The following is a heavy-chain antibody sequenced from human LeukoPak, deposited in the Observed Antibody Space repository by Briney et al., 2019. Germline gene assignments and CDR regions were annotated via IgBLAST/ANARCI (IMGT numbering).Heavy chain of an antibody. CDR3: AKTGTPWYYFDY. J-gene: IGHJ4*02. D-gene: IGHD6-13*01. CDR1: GFTFSSYA. V-gene: IGHV3-23*01. Sequence: GGSLRLSCSASGFTFSSYAMSWVRQAPGKGLEWVSAISGSGGSTYYADSVKGRFTISRDNSKNTLYLQMNSLRAEDTAVYYCAKTGTPWYYFDYWGQGTLVTVSS. CDR2: ISGSGGST.